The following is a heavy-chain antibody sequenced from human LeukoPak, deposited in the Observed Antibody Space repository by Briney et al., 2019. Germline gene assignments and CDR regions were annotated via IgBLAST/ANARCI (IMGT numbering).Heavy chain of an antibody. D-gene: IGHD2-15*01. Sequence: GGSLRLSCAASGFTFSSYAMSWFRQAPGKGLEWVGFIRSKAYGGTTEYAASVKGRFTISRDDSKSIVYLQMNSPKTEDTAVYYCTRGGPIVVVVAATEFDPWGQGTLVTVSS. CDR3: TRGGPIVVVVAATEFDP. CDR1: GFTFSSYA. J-gene: IGHJ5*02. V-gene: IGHV3-49*03. CDR2: IRSKAYGGTT.